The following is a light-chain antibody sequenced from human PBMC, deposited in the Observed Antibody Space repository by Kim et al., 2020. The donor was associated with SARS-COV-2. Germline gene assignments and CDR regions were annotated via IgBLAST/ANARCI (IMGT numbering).Light chain of an antibody. V-gene: IGKV1-33*01. CDR1: QDISNY. J-gene: IGKJ2*01. CDR2: DAS. CDR3: QQYDNLPLYT. Sequence: DIQKTQSPSSLSASVGDRVTITCQASQDISNYLNWYQQKPGKAPKLLIYDASNLETGVPSRFSGSGSGTDFTFTISSLQPEDIATYYCQQYDNLPLYTFGQGTKLEI.